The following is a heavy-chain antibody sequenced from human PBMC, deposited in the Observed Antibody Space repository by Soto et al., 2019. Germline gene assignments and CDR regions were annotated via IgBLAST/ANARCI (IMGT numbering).Heavy chain of an antibody. V-gene: IGHV3-11*01. CDR1: GFTFSDHY. CDR2: ISHRSLTI. CDR3: ARGGGSSPFDY. J-gene: IGHJ4*02. D-gene: IGHD6-6*01. Sequence: GGSLTLSCAASGFTFSDHYMAWFRQTPERGLEWLAYISHRSLTIYHARSVKDRFTISRDDATDSLYLQMNSLRVEDTAVYFCARGGGSSPFDYWGQGTVVTVSS.